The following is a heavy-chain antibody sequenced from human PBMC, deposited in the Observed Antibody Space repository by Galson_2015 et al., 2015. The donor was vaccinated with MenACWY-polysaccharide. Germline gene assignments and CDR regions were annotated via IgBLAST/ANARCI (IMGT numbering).Heavy chain of an antibody. V-gene: IGHV4-59*01. Sequence: TLSLTCSVSGGSLTAYYWAWIRQPPGKGLEWIGCIYYSGSTKYSPSLNSRVTISVDTSNNQFSLKPSSVTAADTAVYYCARSPGGYSSGGQIDSWGQGSLVTVSS. CDR3: ARSPGGYSSGGQIDS. CDR1: GGSLTAYY. D-gene: IGHD5-18*01. J-gene: IGHJ4*02. CDR2: IYYSGST.